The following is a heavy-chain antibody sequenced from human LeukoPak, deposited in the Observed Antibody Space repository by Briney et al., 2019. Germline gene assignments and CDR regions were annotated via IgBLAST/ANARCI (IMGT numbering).Heavy chain of an antibody. J-gene: IGHJ5*02. V-gene: IGHV1-46*01. CDR2: INPSGGST. CDR3: ARDYTYYYDSSPPRWFDP. Sequence: ASVKVSCKASGYTFTSYYMHWVRQAPGQGLEWMGIINPSGGSTSYAQKFQGRVTITRDTSASTAYMELSSLRSEDTAVYYCARDYTYYYDSSPPRWFDPWGQGTLVTVSS. CDR1: GYTFTSYY. D-gene: IGHD3-22*01.